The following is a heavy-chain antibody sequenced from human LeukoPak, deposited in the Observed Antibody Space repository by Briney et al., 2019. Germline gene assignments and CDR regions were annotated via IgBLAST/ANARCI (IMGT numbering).Heavy chain of an antibody. CDR3: AKDDAWLRFGE. CDR1: GFTFSGYW. V-gene: IGHV3-7*03. Sequence: GGSLRLSCAASGFTFSGYWMSWVRQAPGKGLKWVANIKQDGSEKYYVDSVKGRFTISRDNAKNSLYLQMNSLRAEDTAVYYCAKDDAWLRFGEWSQGTLVTVSS. CDR2: IKQDGSEK. D-gene: IGHD3-10*01. J-gene: IGHJ4*02.